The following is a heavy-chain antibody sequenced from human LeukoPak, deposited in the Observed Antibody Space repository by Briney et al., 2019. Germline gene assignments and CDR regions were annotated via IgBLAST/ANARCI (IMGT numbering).Heavy chain of an antibody. CDR1: GFTFYSYG. CDR3: AKDVKTLDAFDI. Sequence: GGSLRPSCAASGFTFYSYGMSWVRQAPGKGLEWVSGISGSGGTTYYADSVKGRFTITRDNSRNTVYLQMNSLRAEDTAVYYCAKDVKTLDAFDIWGRGTMVAVSS. J-gene: IGHJ3*02. V-gene: IGHV3-23*01. CDR2: ISGSGGTT.